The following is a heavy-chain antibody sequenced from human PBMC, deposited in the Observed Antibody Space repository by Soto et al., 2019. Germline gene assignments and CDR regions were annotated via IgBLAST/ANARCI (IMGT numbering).Heavy chain of an antibody. CDR2: IYYSGST. CDR3: ARDPPYNLSDDYGGNLEPYNWFDP. D-gene: IGHD4-17*01. V-gene: IGHV4-31*03. CDR1: GGSISSGGYY. J-gene: IGHJ5*02. Sequence: PSETLSLTCTVSGGSISSGGYYWSWIRQHPGKGLEWIGYIYYSGSTYYNPSLKSRVTISVDTSKNQFSLKLSSVTAADTAVYYCARDPPYNLSDDYGGNLEPYNWFDPCGQGTLVTVSS.